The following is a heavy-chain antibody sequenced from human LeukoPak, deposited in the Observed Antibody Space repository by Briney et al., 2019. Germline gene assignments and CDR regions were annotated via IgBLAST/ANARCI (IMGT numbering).Heavy chain of an antibody. D-gene: IGHD1-26*01. CDR3: ARSSWSLFDY. J-gene: IGHJ4*02. Sequence: PSETLSLTCTVPGYSISSGYYWGWIRQPPGKGLEWIGSIYHSGSTYYNPSLKSRVTVSVDTSKNQFSLKLSSVTAADTAVFYCARSSWSLFDYWGQGTLVTVSS. CDR1: GYSISSGYY. V-gene: IGHV4-38-2*02. CDR2: IYHSGST.